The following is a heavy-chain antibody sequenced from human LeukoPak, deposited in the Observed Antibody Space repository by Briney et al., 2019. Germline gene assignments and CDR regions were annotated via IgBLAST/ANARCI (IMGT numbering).Heavy chain of an antibody. V-gene: IGHV4-4*07. J-gene: IGHJ4*02. CDR2: IHTSGST. Sequence: SETLSLTCTVSGASISNYHWTWIRQPAGKGLEWIGQIHTSGSTNYNPPLKSRVTMSIDTPENQVSLTMRSVTAADTAVYYCARRDYSSGWSFDKWGQGTLVTVSS. CDR3: ARRDYSSGWSFDK. D-gene: IGHD6-19*01. CDR1: GASISNYH.